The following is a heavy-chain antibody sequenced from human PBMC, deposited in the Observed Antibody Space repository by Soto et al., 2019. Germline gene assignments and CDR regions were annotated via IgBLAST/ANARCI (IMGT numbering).Heavy chain of an antibody. Sequence: SETLSLTCSVSGASINNFAYYWGWIRQPPGRGLEWIGTVYYNENTYYNPSLRSRVAISVDTAKNQFSLNLRSVTAADTAVYFCARRERYYGSPGWFDPWGQGTLVTVSS. CDR1: GASINNFAYY. J-gene: IGHJ5*01. V-gene: IGHV4-39*01. CDR3: ARRERYYGSPGWFDP. CDR2: VYYNENT. D-gene: IGHD3-10*01.